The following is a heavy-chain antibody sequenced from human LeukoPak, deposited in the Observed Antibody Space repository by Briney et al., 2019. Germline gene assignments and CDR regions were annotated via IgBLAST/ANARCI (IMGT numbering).Heavy chain of an antibody. CDR1: GFPFSSYA. CDR2: ISGSGGGT. D-gene: IGHD5-24*01. V-gene: IGHV3-23*01. Sequence: GGSLRLSCEASGFPFSSYAMNWVRQAPGKGLEWVSTISGSGGGTYYADSVKGRFTISRDKSKNTVYLQMNSLRAEDTAVYYCAKERGYGYNHIDYWGQGTLVTVSS. J-gene: IGHJ4*02. CDR3: AKERGYGYNHIDY.